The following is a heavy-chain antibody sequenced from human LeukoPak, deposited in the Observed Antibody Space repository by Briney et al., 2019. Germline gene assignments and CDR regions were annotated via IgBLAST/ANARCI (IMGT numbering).Heavy chain of an antibody. CDR1: GFTFSSYA. Sequence: GGSLRLSCAASGFTFSSYAMSWVRQAPGKGLEWVSGISGSGGSTYYADSVKGRFTISRDNSNNTLYLQMSSLRAEDTAVYYCAKMPVSYSSGWTNFDYWGQGTLVTVSS. J-gene: IGHJ4*02. V-gene: IGHV3-23*01. CDR2: ISGSGGST. D-gene: IGHD6-19*01. CDR3: AKMPVSYSSGWTNFDY.